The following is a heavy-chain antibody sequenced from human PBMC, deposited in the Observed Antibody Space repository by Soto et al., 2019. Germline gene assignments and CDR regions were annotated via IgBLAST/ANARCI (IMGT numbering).Heavy chain of an antibody. Sequence: AASVKVSCKASGYTFTSYSISWVRQAPGQGLDWMGWISAYNGNTKYAQDLQGRVTMTTDTSTSTAYMELRSLRSDDTAVYYCARFSGGSYNTYYFYYGMDVWGQGTTVTVSS. CDR1: GYTFTSYS. CDR3: ARFSGGSYNTYYFYYGMDV. V-gene: IGHV1-18*01. CDR2: ISAYNGNT. J-gene: IGHJ6*02. D-gene: IGHD2-15*01.